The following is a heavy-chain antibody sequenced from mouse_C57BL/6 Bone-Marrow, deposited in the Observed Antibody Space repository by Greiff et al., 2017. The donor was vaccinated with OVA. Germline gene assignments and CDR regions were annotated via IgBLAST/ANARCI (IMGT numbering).Heavy chain of an antibody. CDR1: GFTFTDYY. CDR3: ARSGRGSSYARDD. Sequence: EVMLVESGGGLVQPGGSLSLSCAASGFTFTDYYMSWVRQPPGKALEWLGFIRNKANGYTTEYSASVKGRFTISRDNSQSILYLQRNALRAEDSATYYCARSGRGSSYARDDWGQGTSVTVSS. J-gene: IGHJ4*01. D-gene: IGHD1-1*02. CDR2: IRNKANGYTT. V-gene: IGHV7-3*01.